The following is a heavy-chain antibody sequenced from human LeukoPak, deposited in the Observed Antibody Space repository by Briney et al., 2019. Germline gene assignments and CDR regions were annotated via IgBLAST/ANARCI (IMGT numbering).Heavy chain of an antibody. Sequence: GGSLRLSCAASGFSFSDYYMSWIRQAPGKGLEWVSYISRGGNTIYCADSVKGRFTISRDNAKNFLYLQMDSLRAEDTAMYYCAGKSGVSGFFDSWGQGTLVTVSS. V-gene: IGHV3-11*01. CDR3: AGKSGVSGFFDS. J-gene: IGHJ4*02. CDR2: ISRGGNTI. D-gene: IGHD5/OR15-5a*01. CDR1: GFSFSDYY.